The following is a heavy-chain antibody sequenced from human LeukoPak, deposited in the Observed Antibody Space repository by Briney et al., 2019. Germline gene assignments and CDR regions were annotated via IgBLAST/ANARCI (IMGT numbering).Heavy chain of an antibody. D-gene: IGHD3-10*01. CDR2: IYSSGST. J-gene: IGHJ4*02. CDR1: GGFISGNY. CDR3: ARDPGSYLDY. V-gene: IGHV4-4*07. Sequence: SGTLSLTCSVSGGFISGNYWSWIRQPAGKGLEWIGRIYSSGSTDYNPSLKSRLTMSLDKSKNQFSLKLNSVTAADTAVYYCARDPGSYLDYWGQGTLVTVSS.